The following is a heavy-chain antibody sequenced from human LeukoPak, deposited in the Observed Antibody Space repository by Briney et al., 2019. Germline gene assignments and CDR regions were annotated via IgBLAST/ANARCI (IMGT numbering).Heavy chain of an antibody. CDR3: ARVGYYDSSGYLTLFDY. Sequence: SETLSLTCTVSGGSISSYYWSWIRQHPGKGLEWIGYIYYSGSTYYNPSLKSRVTISVDTSKNQFSLKLSSVTAADTAVYYCARVGYYDSSGYLTLFDYWGQGTPVTVSS. D-gene: IGHD3-22*01. V-gene: IGHV4-59*06. J-gene: IGHJ4*02. CDR1: GGSISSYY. CDR2: IYYSGST.